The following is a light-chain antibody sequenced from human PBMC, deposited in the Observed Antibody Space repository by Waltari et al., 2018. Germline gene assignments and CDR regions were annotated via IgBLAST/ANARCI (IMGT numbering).Light chain of an antibody. Sequence: QTVVTQEPSLSVSPGGTVTLTCVLNSGSLSTTSYATWYQQTPGQAPRTLVYKANSRSSGVPDRFSGSILGNKAALTITGAQAQDESDYYCSLYMGSGIWVFGGGTKLIVL. CDR1: SGSLSTTSY. CDR3: SLYMGSGIWV. V-gene: IGLV8-61*01. J-gene: IGLJ3*02. CDR2: KAN.